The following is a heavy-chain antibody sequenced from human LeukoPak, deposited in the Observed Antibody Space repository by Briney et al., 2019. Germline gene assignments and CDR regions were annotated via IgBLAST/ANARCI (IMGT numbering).Heavy chain of an antibody. Sequence: PGGSLRLSCAGSGFTFSSHAMSWVRQAPGKGLEWVAVIWYDGSNKYYADSVKGRFTLSRDNSKNTLFLQMNSLRPEDTAVYFCARDLTQLALFDYWGQGTLVTVSS. V-gene: IGHV3-33*08. CDR1: GFTFSSHA. CDR3: ARDLTQLALFDY. J-gene: IGHJ4*02. CDR2: IWYDGSNK. D-gene: IGHD6-13*01.